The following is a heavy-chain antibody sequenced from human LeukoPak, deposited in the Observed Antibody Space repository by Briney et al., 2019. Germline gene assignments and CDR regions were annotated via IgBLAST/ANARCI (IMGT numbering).Heavy chain of an antibody. V-gene: IGHV7-4-1*02. CDR1: GYTFTSYT. CDR2: INTNTGNP. CDR3: AGSLGYCTSNVCYLKY. Sequence: ASVKVSCTASGYTFTSYTMSWVRQAPGQGLEWMGWINTNTGNPTYAQGFTGRLVFSLDTSVSTAYLQLSNLRADDTAVYYCAGSLGYCTSNVCYLKYWGQGTLVTISS. D-gene: IGHD2-8*01. J-gene: IGHJ4*02.